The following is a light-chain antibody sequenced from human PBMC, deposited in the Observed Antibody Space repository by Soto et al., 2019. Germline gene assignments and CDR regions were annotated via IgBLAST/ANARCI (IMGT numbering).Light chain of an antibody. CDR3: QQYNSYSRT. J-gene: IGKJ1*01. V-gene: IGKV1-5*01. CDR2: DAS. Sequence: DMQITQSPSTLSASVGERVTMTCRASQSISSWLAWYQQKPGKAPKLLIYDASSLESGVPSRFSGSGSGTEFTLTISSLQPDDFATYYCQQYNSYSRTFGQGAKVDIK. CDR1: QSISSW.